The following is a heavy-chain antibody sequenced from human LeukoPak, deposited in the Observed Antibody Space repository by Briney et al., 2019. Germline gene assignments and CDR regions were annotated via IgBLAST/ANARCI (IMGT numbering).Heavy chain of an antibody. CDR2: ISAGGDTT. V-gene: IGHV3-23*01. D-gene: IGHD2-15*01. Sequence: GGPLRLSCAASGFSFSIYAMSWARQAPGKGLEWVSTISAGGDTTYYADSVKGRFTISRDNSKNTLYVQIKSVRADDTAIYYCAKGPRGDCSGGSCPGDSWGQGTLVTVSS. J-gene: IGHJ4*02. CDR1: GFSFSIYA. CDR3: AKGPRGDCSGGSCPGDS.